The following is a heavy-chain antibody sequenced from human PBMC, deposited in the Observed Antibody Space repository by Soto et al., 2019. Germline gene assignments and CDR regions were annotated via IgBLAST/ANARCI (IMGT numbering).Heavy chain of an antibody. CDR3: ARDLKGGSGSYYRGPRAAPPDY. D-gene: IGHD3-10*01. CDR1: GFTFSSYS. V-gene: IGHV3-21*01. CDR2: ISSSSSYI. Sequence: EVQLVESGGGLVKPGGSLRLSCAASGFTFSSYSMNWVRQAPGKGLEWVSSISSSSSYIYYADSVKGRFTISRDNAKNSLYLQMNSLRAEDTAVYYCARDLKGGSGSYYRGPRAAPPDYWGQGTLVTVSS. J-gene: IGHJ4*02.